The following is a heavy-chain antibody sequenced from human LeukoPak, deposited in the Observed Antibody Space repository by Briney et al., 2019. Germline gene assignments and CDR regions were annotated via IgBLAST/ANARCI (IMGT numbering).Heavy chain of an antibody. D-gene: IGHD3-22*01. CDR2: ISTNGNTI. CDR3: ASLYYYDSSGVY. V-gene: IGHV3-11*01. J-gene: IGHJ4*02. Sequence: GGPLRLSCAASGFTFSDYYMSWVRQAPGKGLEWVSYISTNGNTIYYAEYVKGRVTTSRDNAKNLLFLQMNSLRAEDTAVYYCASLYYYDSSGVYWGQGTLVTVSS. CDR1: GFTFSDYY.